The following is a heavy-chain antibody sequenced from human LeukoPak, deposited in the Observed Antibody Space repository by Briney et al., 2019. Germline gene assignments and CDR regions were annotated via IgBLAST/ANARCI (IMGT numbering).Heavy chain of an antibody. D-gene: IGHD2-21*01. CDR2: ISGSGGST. J-gene: IGHJ6*03. V-gene: IGHV3-23*01. Sequence: GGSLRLSCAASGFTFSSYAMRWGRQAPGKGVEWVSAISGSGGSTYYADSVKARFTISRDNSKTTLYLQMRSLRAEDTAVYYCAKRIGLDYYMDVWGKGTTVTVSS. CDR3: AKRIGLDYYMDV. CDR1: GFTFSSYA.